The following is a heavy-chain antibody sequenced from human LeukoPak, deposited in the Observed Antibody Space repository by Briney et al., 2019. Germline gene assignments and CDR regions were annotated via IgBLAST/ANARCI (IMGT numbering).Heavy chain of an antibody. CDR3: ARGPPKDFGSGSSWFDP. V-gene: IGHV1-8*01. J-gene: IGHJ5*02. D-gene: IGHD3-10*01. Sequence: GASVKVSCKASGYTFTGYDINWLRQATGQGLEWMGWMNPNSGNTAYAQKFRGRVTMTRNTSITTAYMELSSLTSEDTAVYYCARGPPKDFGSGSSWFDPWGQGALVTVSS. CDR1: GYTFTGYD. CDR2: MNPNSGNT.